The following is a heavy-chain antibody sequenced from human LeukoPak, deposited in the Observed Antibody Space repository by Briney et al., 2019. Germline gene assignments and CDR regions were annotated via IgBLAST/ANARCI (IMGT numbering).Heavy chain of an antibody. Sequence: QPGGSLRLSCAASGFTFSDYDMHWVRQATGKGLEWVSAIGTAGDTYYTGSVKGRFTMSRENAKNSLYLQMNSLRAGDTAVYYCARVAKERVGGVYYFDYWGQGTLVTVSS. D-gene: IGHD1-1*01. CDR3: ARVAKERVGGVYYFDY. J-gene: IGHJ4*02. CDR1: GFTFSDYD. V-gene: IGHV3-13*01. CDR2: IGTAGDT.